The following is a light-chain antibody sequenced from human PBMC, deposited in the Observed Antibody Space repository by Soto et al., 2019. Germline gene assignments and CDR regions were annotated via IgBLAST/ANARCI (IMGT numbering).Light chain of an antibody. CDR1: SSDVGGYNY. Sequence: QSALTQPPSASGSPGQSVTISCTGTSSDVGGYNYVSWYQQHPGKAPKLMIYEVSKRPSGVPDRFSGSKSGNTASLTVSGLQAEDKADYYCSSYAGSNYVFGTGTKVTVL. J-gene: IGLJ1*01. V-gene: IGLV2-8*01. CDR2: EVS. CDR3: SSYAGSNYV.